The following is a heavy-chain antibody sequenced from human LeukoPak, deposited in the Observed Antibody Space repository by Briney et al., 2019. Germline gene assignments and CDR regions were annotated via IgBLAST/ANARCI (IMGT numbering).Heavy chain of an antibody. V-gene: IGHV3-48*03. J-gene: IGHJ4*02. D-gene: IGHD5-24*01. Sequence: PGGSLRLSCAASGFTFSSYEMNWVRQAPGKGLEWVSYISSSGSTIYYADSVKGRFTISRDNAKNSLYLRMNSLRAEDTAVYYCAREEFGMATNYWGQGTLVTVSS. CDR3: AREEFGMATNY. CDR2: ISSSGSTI. CDR1: GFTFSSYE.